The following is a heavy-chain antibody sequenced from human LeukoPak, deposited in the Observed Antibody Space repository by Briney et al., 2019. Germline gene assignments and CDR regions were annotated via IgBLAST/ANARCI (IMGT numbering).Heavy chain of an antibody. V-gene: IGHV1-2*02. CDR2: INPNSGGT. Sequence: ASVKVSCKASGYTFTGYYMHWVRQAPGQGLEWMGWINPNSGGTNYAQKFQGRVTMTRDTSISTAYMELSRLRSDDTAVYYCARDVYCSSTSCYMGYFDYWGRETLVTVSS. CDR1: GYTFTGYY. J-gene: IGHJ4*02. CDR3: ARDVYCSSTSCYMGYFDY. D-gene: IGHD2-2*02.